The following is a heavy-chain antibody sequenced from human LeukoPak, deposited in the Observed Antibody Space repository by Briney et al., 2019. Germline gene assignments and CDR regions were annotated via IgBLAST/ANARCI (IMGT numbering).Heavy chain of an antibody. CDR3: AREVVKGPYYYGSGSYYKGPSYYYYGMDV. D-gene: IGHD3-10*01. CDR2: SNHSGST. CDR1: GGSLSGYY. J-gene: IGHJ6*02. V-gene: IGHV4-34*01. Sequence: SETLSLTCAVYGGSLSGYYWSWIRQPPGKGLEWIGESNHSGSTNYNPSLKSRVTISVDTSKNQFSLKLSSVTAADTAVYYCAREVVKGPYYYGSGSYYKGPSYYYYGMDVWGQGTTVTVSS.